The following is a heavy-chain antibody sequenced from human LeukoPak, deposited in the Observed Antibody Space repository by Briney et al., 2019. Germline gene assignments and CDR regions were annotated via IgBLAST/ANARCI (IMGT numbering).Heavy chain of an antibody. Sequence: GGSLRLSCAASGFTFSSYAMSWVRQAPGKGLEWVSAISGSGGSTYYADSVKGRFTISRDNSKNTLYLQMNSLRAEDTAVYYCAKGGYCSSTSCYALDDYWGQGTLVTVSS. J-gene: IGHJ4*02. CDR3: AKGGYCSSTSCYALDDY. V-gene: IGHV3-23*01. D-gene: IGHD2-2*01. CDR2: ISGSGGST. CDR1: GFTFSSYA.